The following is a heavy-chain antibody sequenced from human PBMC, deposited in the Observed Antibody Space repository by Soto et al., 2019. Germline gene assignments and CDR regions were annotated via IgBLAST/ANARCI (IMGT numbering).Heavy chain of an antibody. CDR1: GDSISSGDYY. CDR3: ARLKGGEILTASPPPNWFDP. J-gene: IGHJ5*02. Sequence: QVQLQESGPGLVKPSQTLSLTCAVSGDSISSGDYYWSWIRQPPGKGLEWIGYISYSGRTYSNPSLTSRLTLLVDTSKNQFSLNLRTVTAADTAVYFCARLKGGEILTASPPPNWFDPWGRGTLVTVSS. V-gene: IGHV4-30-4*01. D-gene: IGHD3-9*01. CDR2: ISYSGRT.